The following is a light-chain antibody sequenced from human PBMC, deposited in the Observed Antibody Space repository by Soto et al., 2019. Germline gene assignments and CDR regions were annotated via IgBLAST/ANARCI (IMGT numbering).Light chain of an antibody. CDR1: QNIGNK. CDR3: QQYNNWPPCT. V-gene: IGKV3-15*01. Sequence: EIVMTQSPATLSVSPGERATLSCRASQNIGNKLAWYQQKPGQAPRLLIYAASTRATAVPARFSGSGSGTEFTLTISSLEPEDFAVYYCQQYNNWPPCTFGQGNKVEI. CDR2: AAS. J-gene: IGKJ2*02.